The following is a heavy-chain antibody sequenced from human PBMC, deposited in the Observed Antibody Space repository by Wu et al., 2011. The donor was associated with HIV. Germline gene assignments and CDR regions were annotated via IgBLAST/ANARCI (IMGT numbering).Heavy chain of an antibody. J-gene: IGHJ4*02. CDR2: VDPEDGET. CDR1: GYTFTDYC. V-gene: IGHV1-69-2*01. Sequence: EVQLVQSGAEVKKPGATVKISCKVSGYTFTDYCMHWVQQAPGKGLEWMGLVDPEDGETIYAEKFQGRVTITADTSTDTAYMELSSLRSEDTAVYYCATLDAVAAAGIIPPSGYWGQGTLVTVSS. D-gene: IGHD6-13*01. CDR3: ATLDAVAAAGIIPPSGY.